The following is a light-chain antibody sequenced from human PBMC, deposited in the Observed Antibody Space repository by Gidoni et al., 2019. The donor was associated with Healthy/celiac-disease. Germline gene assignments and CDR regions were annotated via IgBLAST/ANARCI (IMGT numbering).Light chain of an antibody. CDR3: QQRFT. V-gene: IGKV3-11*01. Sequence: EIVLTQSPATLSLSPGERATLSCRASQSVSSYLAWYQQQPGQAPRLLIYDASNRATGIPARFSGSGSGTDFTLTISSLEPEDFAVYYCQQRFTFGPGTKVDIK. CDR2: DAS. CDR1: QSVSSY. J-gene: IGKJ3*01.